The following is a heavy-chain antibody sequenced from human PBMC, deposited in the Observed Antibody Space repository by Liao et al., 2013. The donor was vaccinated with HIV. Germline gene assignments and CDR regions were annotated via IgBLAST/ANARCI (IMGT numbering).Heavy chain of an antibody. J-gene: IGHJ4*02. CDR2: INHSGST. V-gene: IGHV4-34*01. D-gene: IGHD2-2*01. CDR3: ARGHDRAVYCSSTSCSFDY. Sequence: QVQLQQWGAGLLKPSETLSLTCAVYGGSFSGYYWSWIRQPPGKGLEWIGEINHSGSTNYNPSLKSRVTISVDTSKNQFSLKLSSVTAADTAVYYCARGHDRAVYCSSTSCSFDYWGQGTLVTVSS. CDR1: GGSFSGYY.